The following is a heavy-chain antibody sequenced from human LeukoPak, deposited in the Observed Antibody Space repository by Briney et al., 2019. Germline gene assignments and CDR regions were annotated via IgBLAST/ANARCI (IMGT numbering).Heavy chain of an antibody. CDR2: IKSKTDGGTT. Sequence: KAGGSLRLSCAASGFTFSTYWMNWVRQAPGKGLEWVGRIKSKTDGGTTDYAAPVKGRFTISRDDSKNTLYLQMNSLKTEDTAVYYCTTIYGGYSLDYWGQGTLVTVSS. CDR1: GFTFSTYW. D-gene: IGHD4-17*01. J-gene: IGHJ4*02. CDR3: TTIYGGYSLDY. V-gene: IGHV3-15*01.